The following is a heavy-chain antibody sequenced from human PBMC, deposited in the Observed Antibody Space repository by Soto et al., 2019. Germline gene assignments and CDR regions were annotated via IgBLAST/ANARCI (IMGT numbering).Heavy chain of an antibody. V-gene: IGHV4-31*03. CDR1: GGSISSGGYY. CDR3: ARAQVEGDWRYFDY. J-gene: IGHJ4*02. D-gene: IGHD1-1*01. Sequence: QVQLQESGPGLVKPSQTLSLTCTVSGGSISSGGYYWSWIRQHPGKGLEWIGYIYYRGSTYYNPSIKSRVTISVDTSKNQFSLKLSSVTAADTAVYYCARAQVEGDWRYFDYWGQGTLVTVSS. CDR2: IYYRGST.